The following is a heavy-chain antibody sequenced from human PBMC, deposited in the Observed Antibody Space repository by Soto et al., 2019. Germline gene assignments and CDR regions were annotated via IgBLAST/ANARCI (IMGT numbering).Heavy chain of an antibody. V-gene: IGHV1-69*02. CDR2: IIPILGIA. CDR1: GGTFSTYT. CDR3: ASRSTVVVAATEAFDY. D-gene: IGHD2-15*01. Sequence: QVQLVQSGAEVKKPGSSVKVSCKASGGTFSTYTISWVRQAPGQGLEWMGRIIPILGIANYAQKFQGRVTITADKSTGTAYMELSSLRSEDTAVYYWASRSTVVVAATEAFDYWGQGTLVTVSS. J-gene: IGHJ4*02.